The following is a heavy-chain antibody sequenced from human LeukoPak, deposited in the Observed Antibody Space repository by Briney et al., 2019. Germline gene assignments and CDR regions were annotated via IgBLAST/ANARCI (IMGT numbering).Heavy chain of an antibody. D-gene: IGHD3-22*01. V-gene: IGHV3-23*01. CDR1: GFTFSSYA. CDR3: AKGLGNYYDSSGYYDYFDY. Sequence: GGSLRVSCAASGFTFSSYAMSWVRQAPGKGLEWVSAISGSGGSTYYADSVKGRFTISRDNSKNTLYLQMNSLRAEDTAVYYCAKGLGNYYDSSGYYDYFDYWGQGTLVTVSS. CDR2: ISGSGGST. J-gene: IGHJ4*02.